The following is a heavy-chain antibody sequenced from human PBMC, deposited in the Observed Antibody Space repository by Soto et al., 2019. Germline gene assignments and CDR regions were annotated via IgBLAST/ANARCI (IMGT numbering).Heavy chain of an antibody. Sequence: QVQLQESGLGLVKPSDTLSHTCAVSGYSISSSNWWDWIRQPPGKGLEWIGYIYYSGSTYYNPSLKSRVTMSVDTSKNQFSLKLSSVTAVDTAVYYCARSRYNRSWFDPWGQGTLVTVSS. CDR3: ARSRYNRSWFDP. CDR2: IYYSGST. D-gene: IGHD1-20*01. J-gene: IGHJ5*02. CDR1: GYSISSSNW. V-gene: IGHV4-28*01.